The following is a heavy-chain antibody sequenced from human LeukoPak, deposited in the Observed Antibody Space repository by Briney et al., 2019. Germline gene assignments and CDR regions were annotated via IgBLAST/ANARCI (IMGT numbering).Heavy chain of an antibody. CDR3: ATAPGDRTYYYYYGMDV. CDR1: GYTFTSYA. D-gene: IGHD7-27*01. J-gene: IGHJ6*02. CDR2: SNAGNGNT. V-gene: IGHV1-3*02. Sequence: ASVKVSCKASGYTFTSYAMHWVRQAPGQRLEWMGWSNAGNGNTKYSQEFQGRVTMTTDTSTSTAYMELRSLRSDDTAVYYCATAPGDRTYYYYYGMDVWGQGTTVTVSS.